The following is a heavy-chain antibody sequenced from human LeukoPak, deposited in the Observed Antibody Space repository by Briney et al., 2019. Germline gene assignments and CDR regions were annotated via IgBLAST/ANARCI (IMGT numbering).Heavy chain of an antibody. CDR3: ARDGYGDYSTDNWFDP. CDR1: GGSISSYY. CDR2: IYTSGST. Sequence: SETLSLTCTVSGGSISSYYRSWIRQPAGKGLEWIGRIYTSGSTNYNPPLKSRVTMSVDTSKNQFSLKLSSVTAADTAVYYCARDGYGDYSTDNWFDPWGQGTLVTVSS. J-gene: IGHJ5*02. V-gene: IGHV4-4*07. D-gene: IGHD4-17*01.